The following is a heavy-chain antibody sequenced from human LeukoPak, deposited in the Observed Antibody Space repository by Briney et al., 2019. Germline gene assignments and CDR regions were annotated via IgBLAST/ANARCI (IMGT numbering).Heavy chain of an antibody. J-gene: IGHJ5*02. D-gene: IGHD3-9*01. V-gene: IGHV3-48*02. Sequence: PGGSLRLSCAASGFTFSSHNMNWVRQAPGKGLGWVSYISSSGSNIYYADSVKGRFTISRDNAKNSLYLQMNSLRDEDTAVYYCARDRDDILTGYPWFDPWGQGTLVTVSS. CDR1: GFTFSSHN. CDR2: ISSSGSNI. CDR3: ARDRDDILTGYPWFDP.